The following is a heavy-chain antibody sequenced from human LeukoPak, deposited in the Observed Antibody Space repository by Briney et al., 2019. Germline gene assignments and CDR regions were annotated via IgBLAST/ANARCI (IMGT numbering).Heavy chain of an antibody. V-gene: IGHV3-30*18. CDR1: GFTFSSYG. CDR3: AKGVRPAALNWFDP. CDR2: ISYDGSNK. Sequence: GSLRLSCAASGFTFSSYGMHWVRQAPGKGLEGVAVISYDGSNKYYADSVKGRFTISRDNSKNTLYLQMNSLRAEDTAVYYCAKGVRPAALNWFDPWGQGTLVTVSS. D-gene: IGHD2-2*01. J-gene: IGHJ5*02.